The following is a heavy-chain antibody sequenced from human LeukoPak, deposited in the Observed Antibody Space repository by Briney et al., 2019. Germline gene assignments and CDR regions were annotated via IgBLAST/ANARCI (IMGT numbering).Heavy chain of an antibody. CDR2: IKSKTDGGTT. CDR3: TTRGSEYFDY. Sequence: GGSLRLSCTASGFTFGDYAMSWFRQAPGKGLEWVGRIKSKTDGGTTDYAAPVKGRFTISRDDSKNTLYLQMNSLKTEDTAVYYCTTRGSEYFDYWGQGTLVTVSS. CDR1: GFTFGDYA. J-gene: IGHJ4*02. V-gene: IGHV3-15*01.